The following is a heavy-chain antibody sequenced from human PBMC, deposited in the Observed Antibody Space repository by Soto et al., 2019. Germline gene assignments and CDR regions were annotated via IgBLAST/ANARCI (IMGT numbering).Heavy chain of an antibody. CDR1: GFSLSNARMG. CDR3: ARTAGTVGGMDV. CDR2: IFSNDEK. Sequence: QVTLKESGPVLVKPTETLTLTCTVSGFSLSNARMGVSWIRQPPGKALEWLAHIFSNDEKSYSTSLKSRPTSSKDTYKRQVVLTMTNMDPVDTATYYCARTAGTVGGMDVWGQGTTVTVSS. V-gene: IGHV2-26*01. J-gene: IGHJ6*02. D-gene: IGHD1-26*01.